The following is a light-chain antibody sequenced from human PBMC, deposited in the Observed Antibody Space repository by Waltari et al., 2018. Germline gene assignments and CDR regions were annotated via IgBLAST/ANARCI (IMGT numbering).Light chain of an antibody. V-gene: IGLV2-14*03. CDR2: DVS. CDR3: SSYTSSLTLV. CDR1: SNDVGGYTY. Sequence: QSALTQPASVSGSPGQSITISCTGTSNDVGGYTYGPWYQQHPGKAPKLMIYDVSNRPSGVSNRFSGSKSGNTASLTISGLQAEDEADYYCSSYTSSLTLVFGGGTKLTVL. J-gene: IGLJ3*02.